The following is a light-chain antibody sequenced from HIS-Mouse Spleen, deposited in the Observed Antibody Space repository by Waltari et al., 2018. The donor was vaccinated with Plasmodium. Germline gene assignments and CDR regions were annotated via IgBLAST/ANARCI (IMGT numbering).Light chain of an antibody. CDR3: QQYDNLPYT. J-gene: IGKJ2*01. CDR1: QDISNY. CDR2: GAS. V-gene: IGKV1-33*01. Sequence: DIQMPQSPSSLSASVGDRVTITCQASQDISNYLNWYQQKPGKAPKLLIYGASNLETGVPSRFSGSGSGTDFTFTISSLQPEDIATYYCQQYDNLPYTFGQGTKLEIK.